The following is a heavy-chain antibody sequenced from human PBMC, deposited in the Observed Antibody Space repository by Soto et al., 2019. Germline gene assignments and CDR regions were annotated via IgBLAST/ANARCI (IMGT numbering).Heavy chain of an antibody. J-gene: IGHJ4*02. Sequence: SQTLSLTCAISGDSVSSNSAAWNWIRQSPSRGLEWLGRTYYRSKWYNDYAVSVKSRITINPDTPKNQFSLQLNSVTPEDTAVYYCARTAGYSSSWYVAPLDYWGQGTLVTVSS. CDR3: ARTAGYSSSWYVAPLDY. V-gene: IGHV6-1*01. D-gene: IGHD6-13*01. CDR2: TYYRSKWYN. CDR1: GDSVSSNSAA.